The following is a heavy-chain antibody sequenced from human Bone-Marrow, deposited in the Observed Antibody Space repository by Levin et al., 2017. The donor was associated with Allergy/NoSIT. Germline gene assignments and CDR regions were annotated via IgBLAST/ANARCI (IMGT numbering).Heavy chain of an antibody. D-gene: IGHD1-26*01. CDR2: ISYDGSNK. CDR3: ARDRGSSPKLDY. CDR1: GFTFSSYA. Sequence: GGSLRLSCAASGFTFSSYAMHWVRQAPGKGLEWVAVISYDGSNKYYADSVKGRFTISRDNSKNTLYLQMNSLRAEDTAVYYCARDRGSSPKLDYWGQGTLVTVSS. J-gene: IGHJ4*02. V-gene: IGHV3-30-3*01.